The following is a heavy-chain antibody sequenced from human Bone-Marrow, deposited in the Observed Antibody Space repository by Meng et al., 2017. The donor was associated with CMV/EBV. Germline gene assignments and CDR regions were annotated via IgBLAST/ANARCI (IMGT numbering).Heavy chain of an antibody. CDR1: FSDYY. Sequence: FSDYYMSWIRQAPGKGLEWLSYISSSGSTVFYADSVKGRFTISRDNAKNSIYLQMNSLRAEDTALYYCTRDLLSSSRASLDAAGVGGYWGQGTLVTVSS. J-gene: IGHJ4*02. D-gene: IGHD6-13*01. V-gene: IGHV3-11*01. CDR2: ISSSGSTV. CDR3: TRDLLSSSRASLDAAGVGGY.